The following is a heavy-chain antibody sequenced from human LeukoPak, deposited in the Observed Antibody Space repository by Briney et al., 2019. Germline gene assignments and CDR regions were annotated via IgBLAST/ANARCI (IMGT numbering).Heavy chain of an antibody. CDR1: GFSFSNYW. J-gene: IGHJ4*02. D-gene: IGHD6-13*01. CDR3: ARDRVWTVLY. CDR2: INQDGSEK. V-gene: IGHV3-7*01. Sequence: GGSLRLSCAASGFSFSNYWMNWVRQAPGKGLEWVANINQDGSEKYYVDSLKGRFTISRDNAKNSLYLQMNNLRAEDTAVYYCARDRVWTVLYWGQGTLVTVPS.